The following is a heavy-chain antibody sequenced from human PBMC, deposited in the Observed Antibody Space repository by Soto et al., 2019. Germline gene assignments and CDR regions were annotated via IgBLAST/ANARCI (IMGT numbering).Heavy chain of an antibody. CDR2: LYYGRRS. Sequence: QVQLQESGPGLVKPSETLSLTCAVSGDSISSYYCMWIRQPPGKGLESIGYLYYGRRSNYNPSLKSRVPLSVDTSTNRWSLTLSSMTAADTAVYYCALRSMAVVPEYWGQGTLVTVSS. CDR1: GDSISSYY. V-gene: IGHV4-59*01. D-gene: IGHD3-22*01. CDR3: ALRSMAVVPEY. J-gene: IGHJ4*02.